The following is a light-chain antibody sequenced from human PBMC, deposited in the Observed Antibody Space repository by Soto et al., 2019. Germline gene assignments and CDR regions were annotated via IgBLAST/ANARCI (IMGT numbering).Light chain of an antibody. CDR1: QGIDHS. CDR2: SAS. CDR3: QEHYSAPPVA. Sequence: DIQMTQSPSSLSASVGDRVTITCRASQGIDHSLAWYQQKSGKVPKLLIYSASTLKSGVPSRFSGSGSGTDFTITITSLQPEDVATYYCQEHYSAPPVAFGPGTKVDV. V-gene: IGKV1-27*01. J-gene: IGKJ3*01.